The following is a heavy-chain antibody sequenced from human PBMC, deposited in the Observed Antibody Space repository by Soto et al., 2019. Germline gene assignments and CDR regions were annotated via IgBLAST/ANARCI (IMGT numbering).Heavy chain of an antibody. CDR2: VSHDGLAQ. J-gene: IGHJ4*02. CDR1: GFTFSRYG. V-gene: IGHV3-30*18. CDR3: AKETIAVGGPNYFDY. D-gene: IGHD6-19*01. Sequence: QVRLVESGGGVVQPGRSLRLLCEGSGFTFSRYGMHWVRQAPGMGLEWVAVVSHDGLAQYYGDSVKGRFTISRDNSQNTLYLQMNNLRTEDTAIYYCAKETIAVGGPNYFDYWGQGTLVTVSS.